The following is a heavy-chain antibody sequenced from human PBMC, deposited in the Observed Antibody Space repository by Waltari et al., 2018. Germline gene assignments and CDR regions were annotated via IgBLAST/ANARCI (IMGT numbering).Heavy chain of an antibody. CDR3: ARGAPIAVAQYYYYYYGMDV. Sequence: QVQLQQWGAGLLKPSETLSLTCAVYGGSFSGYSWSWIRQPPGKGLEWIGEINHSGSTNYNPSLKSRVTISVDTSKNQFSLKLSSVTAADTAVYYCARGAPIAVAQYYYYYYGMDVWGQGTTVTVSS. CDR1: GGSFSGYS. D-gene: IGHD6-19*01. J-gene: IGHJ6*02. CDR2: INHSGST. V-gene: IGHV4-34*01.